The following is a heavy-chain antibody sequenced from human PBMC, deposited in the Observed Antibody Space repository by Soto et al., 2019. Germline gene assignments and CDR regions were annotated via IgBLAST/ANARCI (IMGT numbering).Heavy chain of an antibody. CDR2: IYYSGST. J-gene: IGHJ6*02. V-gene: IGHV4-59*01. Sequence: SETLSLTCTVSCGSISSYYWSWIRQPPGKGLEWIGYIYYSGSTNYNPSLKSRVTISVDTSKNQFSLKLSSVTAADTAVYYCARSKYYYGSGRPYYYYGMDVWGQGTTVTVSS. D-gene: IGHD3-10*01. CDR3: ARSKYYYGSGRPYYYYGMDV. CDR1: CGSISSYY.